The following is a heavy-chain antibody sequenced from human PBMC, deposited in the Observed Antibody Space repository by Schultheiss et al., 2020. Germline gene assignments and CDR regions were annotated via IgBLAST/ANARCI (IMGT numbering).Heavy chain of an antibody. Sequence: GGSLRLSCAASGFTFSSYGMHWVRQAPGKGLEWVAVISYDGSNKYYADSVKGRFTISRDHSKNTLYLQMNSLRAEDMAVYYCARVDQYCSSTSCPPRLDYYYYYMDVWGKGTTVTVSS. CDR2: ISYDGSNK. V-gene: IGHV3-30*03. CDR3: ARVDQYCSSTSCPPRLDYYYYYMDV. CDR1: GFTFSSYG. D-gene: IGHD2-2*01. J-gene: IGHJ6*03.